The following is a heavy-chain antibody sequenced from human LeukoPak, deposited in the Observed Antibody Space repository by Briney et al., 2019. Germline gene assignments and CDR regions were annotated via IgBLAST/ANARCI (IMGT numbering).Heavy chain of an antibody. CDR2: IYYSGST. D-gene: IGHD3-3*01. Sequence: PSETLSLTCTVSGGSISSSSYYWGWIRQPPGKGLEWIGSIYYSGSTYYNPSLKSRVTISVDTSKNQFSLELSSVTAADTAVYYCARTSTYYDFWSGKLNWFDPWGQGTLVTVSS. J-gene: IGHJ5*02. CDR1: GGSISSSSYY. CDR3: ARTSTYYDFWSGKLNWFDP. V-gene: IGHV4-39*01.